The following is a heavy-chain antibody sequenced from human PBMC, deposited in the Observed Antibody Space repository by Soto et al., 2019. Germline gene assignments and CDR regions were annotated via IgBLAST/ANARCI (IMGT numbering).Heavy chain of an antibody. CDR3: ARGDSGYDYSYYYYYVDV. D-gene: IGHD5-12*01. CDR2: MNPNSGNT. V-gene: IGHV1-8*01. J-gene: IGHJ6*03. Sequence: QVQLVQSGAEVKKPGASVKVSCKASGYTFTSYDINWVRQATGQGLEWTGWMNPNSGNTGYAQKFQGRVTMTRNTPISTAYMEVSSLRSEYTAVYYCARGDSGYDYSYYYYYVDVWGKGTTVTVSS. CDR1: GYTFTSYD.